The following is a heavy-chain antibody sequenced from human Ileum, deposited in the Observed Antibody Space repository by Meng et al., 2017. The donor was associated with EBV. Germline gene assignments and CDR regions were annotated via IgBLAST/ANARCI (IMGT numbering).Heavy chain of an antibody. CDR3: ARNVPGTSAYYD. CDR2: IYYSGST. D-gene: IGHD3-22*01. CDR1: GYSISSTNW. J-gene: IGHJ4*02. V-gene: IGHV4-28*01. Sequence: QVQLQESGPGLVEPSAPRSLTCAVSGYSISSTNWWGWIRQPPGKGLEWIGYIYYSGSTSYNPSLKSRVTMSVDTSKNQFSLNLNSVTAVDTAVYYCARNVPGTSAYYDWGQGTLVTVSS.